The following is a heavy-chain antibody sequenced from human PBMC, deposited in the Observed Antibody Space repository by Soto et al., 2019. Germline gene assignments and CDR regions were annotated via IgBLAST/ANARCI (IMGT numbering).Heavy chain of an antibody. D-gene: IGHD6-19*01. Sequence: EVQLLESGGGLVQPGGSLRLSCAASGFTFSSYGMSWVRQAPGKGLEWVSAISGSGGSTYYADSVKGRFTISRDNFKNTLYLQMNSLRAEDTAVYYCAKREQWLANWYYFDCWGQGSLVTVSS. V-gene: IGHV3-23*01. CDR2: ISGSGGST. J-gene: IGHJ4*02. CDR3: AKREQWLANWYYFDC. CDR1: GFTFSSYG.